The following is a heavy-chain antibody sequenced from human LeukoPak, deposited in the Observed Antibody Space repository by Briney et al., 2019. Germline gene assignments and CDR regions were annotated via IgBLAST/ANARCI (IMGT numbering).Heavy chain of an antibody. CDR3: ARRAHYYDSGSYRDYFDY. CDR1: GGSISSYY. J-gene: IGHJ4*02. Sequence: SETLSLTCTVSGGSISSYYWSWIRQPPGKGLEWIGYIYTSGSTNYNPSLKGRVTISVDTSKNQLSLKLSSVTAADTAVYYCARRAHYYDSGSYRDYFDYWGQGTLVTVSS. V-gene: IGHV4-4*09. D-gene: IGHD3-10*01. CDR2: IYTSGST.